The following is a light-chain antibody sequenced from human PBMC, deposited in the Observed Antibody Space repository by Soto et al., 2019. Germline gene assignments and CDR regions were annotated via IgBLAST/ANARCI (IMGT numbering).Light chain of an antibody. CDR1: QSVSSY. CDR2: DAS. V-gene: IGKV3-11*01. Sequence: EIVLTQSTATLSLSPGERATLSCRASQSVSSYLAWYQQKPGQAPRPLIYDASNRATGIPARFSGSGSGTDFTLTISSLEPEDFAVYYCQQRSNWPPTFGGGTKV. CDR3: QQRSNWPPT. J-gene: IGKJ4*01.